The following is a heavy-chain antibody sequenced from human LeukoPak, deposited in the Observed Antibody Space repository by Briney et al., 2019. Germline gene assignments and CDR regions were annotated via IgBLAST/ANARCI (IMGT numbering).Heavy chain of an antibody. V-gene: IGHV4-59*11. CDR2: IYYSGST. D-gene: IGHD2-2*01. CDR1: GGSISSHY. CDR3: ARVSRWEYQLLSELKRDNWFDP. J-gene: IGHJ5*02. Sequence: PSETLSLTCTFSGGSISSHYWSWIRQPPGKGLEWIGYIYYSGSTNYNPSLKSRVTISVDTSKNQFSLKLSSVTAADTAVYYCARVSRWEYQLLSELKRDNWFDPWGQGTLVTVSS.